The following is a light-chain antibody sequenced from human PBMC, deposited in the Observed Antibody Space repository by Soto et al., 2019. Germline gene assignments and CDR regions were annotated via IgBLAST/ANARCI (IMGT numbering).Light chain of an antibody. CDR2: YAS. Sequence: EIVLTQSPATLSLSPGERATLSCGASPSLTTNYFAWYQHRPGLAPRVLIYYASTSATAIPDSFSGSGSGTDFTLTISRLEPQDSAVYYSQQDGSSPPHALSFGGGTTVEIK. V-gene: IGKV3D-20*01. CDR1: PSLTTNY. J-gene: IGKJ4*01. CDR3: QQDGSSPPHALS.